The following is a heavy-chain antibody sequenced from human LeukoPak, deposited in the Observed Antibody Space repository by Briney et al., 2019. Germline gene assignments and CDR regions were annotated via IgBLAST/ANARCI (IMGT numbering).Heavy chain of an antibody. V-gene: IGHV3-53*01. CDR2: IYSGGVI. D-gene: IGHD5-24*01. J-gene: IGHJ4*02. CDR3: AREDGYNAPFDY. Sequence: GGALRLSCAASRFTFSSYWMHWVRQAPGKGLEWVSVIYSGGVIYYADSVKGRFTISRDNSKNMLYLQMNSLRAEDTAVYYCAREDGYNAPFDYWGQGTLVTVSS. CDR1: RFTFSSYW.